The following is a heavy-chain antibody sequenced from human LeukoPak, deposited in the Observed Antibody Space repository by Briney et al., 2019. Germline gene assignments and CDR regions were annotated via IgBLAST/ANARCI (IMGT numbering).Heavy chain of an antibody. V-gene: IGHV4-39*07. CDR3: ARENPRSGPLTQQLTP. Sequence: PSETLSLTFTVSGGSISSSSYYWGWIRQPPGKGLEWIGSIYYSGSTYYNPSLKSRVTISVDTSKNQFSLKLSSVTAADTAVYYCARENPRSGPLTQQLTPWGQGTLVTVSS. CDR1: GGSISSSSYY. D-gene: IGHD6-13*01. J-gene: IGHJ5*02. CDR2: IYYSGST.